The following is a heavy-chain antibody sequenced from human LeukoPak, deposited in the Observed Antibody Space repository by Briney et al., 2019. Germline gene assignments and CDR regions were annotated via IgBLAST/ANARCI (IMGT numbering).Heavy chain of an antibody. D-gene: IGHD3-3*01. CDR1: GFTFSSYS. J-gene: IGHJ6*02. V-gene: IGHV3-21*01. Sequence: GGSLRLSCAASGFTFSSYSMNWVRQAPGKGLEWVSSISSSSSYIYYADSVKGRFTISRDNAKNSLYLQMNSLRAEDTAVYYCARGGMDSWSGYPSSPDVWGQGTTVTVSS. CDR2: ISSSSSYI. CDR3: ARGGMDSWSGYPSSPDV.